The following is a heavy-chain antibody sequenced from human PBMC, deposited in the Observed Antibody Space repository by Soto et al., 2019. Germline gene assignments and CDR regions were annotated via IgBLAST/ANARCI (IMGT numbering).Heavy chain of an antibody. V-gene: IGHV3-53*02. D-gene: IGHD3-22*01. J-gene: IGHJ4*02. Sequence: EVQLVETGGGLIQPGGSLRLSCAASGFTVSSNYMSWVRQAPGKGLEWVSVIYSGGSTYYADSVKGRFTISRDNSKNTLYLQMNSLRAEDTAVYYCARESDSCGYYLDYWGQGTLVTVSS. CDR2: IYSGGST. CDR1: GFTVSSNY. CDR3: ARESDSCGYYLDY.